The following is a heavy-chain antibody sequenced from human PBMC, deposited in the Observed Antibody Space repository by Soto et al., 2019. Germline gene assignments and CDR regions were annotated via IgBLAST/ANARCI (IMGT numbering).Heavy chain of an antibody. J-gene: IGHJ3*02. D-gene: IGHD3-22*01. CDR2: ISWNSGSI. CDR3: AKDIRARSPYYYDSSGYYLDAFDI. V-gene: IGHV3-9*01. CDR1: GFTFDDYA. Sequence: HPGGSLRLSCAASGFTFDDYAMHWVRQAPGKGLEWVSGISWNSGSIGYADSVKGRFTISRDNAKNSLYLQMNSLRAEDTALYYCAKDIRARSPYYYDSSGYYLDAFDIWGQGTMVTVSS.